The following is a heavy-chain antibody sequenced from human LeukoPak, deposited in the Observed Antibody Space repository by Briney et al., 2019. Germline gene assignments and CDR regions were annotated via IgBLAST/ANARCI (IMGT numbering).Heavy chain of an antibody. CDR3: ARQGDTAMVYY. V-gene: IGHV4-39*01. D-gene: IGHD5-18*01. CDR1: GGSISSSSYY. Sequence: SETLSLTCTVSGGSISSSSYYWGWIRQPPGKGREWIGSIYYSGSTYYNPSLKSRVTISVDTSKNQFSLKLSSVTAADTAVYYCARQGDTAMVYYWGQGTLVTVSS. J-gene: IGHJ4*02. CDR2: IYYSGST.